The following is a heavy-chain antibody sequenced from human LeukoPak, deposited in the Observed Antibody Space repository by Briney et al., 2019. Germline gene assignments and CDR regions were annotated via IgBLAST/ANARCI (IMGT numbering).Heavy chain of an antibody. CDR2: LYYNGYT. V-gene: IGHV4-39*01. CDR1: GDSINSSVYY. CDR3: ARQGGDTMVRGVIKDWFDP. Sequence: SETLSLTCTVTGDSINSSVYYWAWIRQPPGKGLVWNGSLYYNGYTYYNPSLKSRVTMSVDTSKNHFSLKLNSVTAADTAVYYCARQGGDTMVRGVIKDWFDPWGQGTLVTVSS. D-gene: IGHD3-10*01. J-gene: IGHJ5*02.